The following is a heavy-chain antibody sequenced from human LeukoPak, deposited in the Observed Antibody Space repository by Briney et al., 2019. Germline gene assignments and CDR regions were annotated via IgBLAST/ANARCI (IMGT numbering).Heavy chain of an antibody. D-gene: IGHD1-7*01. Sequence: SVTVSCKASGGTFSSYAISWVRQAPGQGLEWMGGIIPIFGTANYAQKFQGRVTITTDESTSTAYMELSSLRSEDTAVYYCARVDWNYPGDDYWGQGTLVTVSS. CDR3: ARVDWNYPGDDY. J-gene: IGHJ4*02. CDR2: IIPIFGTA. V-gene: IGHV1-69*05. CDR1: GGTFSSYA.